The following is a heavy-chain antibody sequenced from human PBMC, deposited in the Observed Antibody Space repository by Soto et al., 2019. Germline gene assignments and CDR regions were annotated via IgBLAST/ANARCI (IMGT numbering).Heavy chain of an antibody. V-gene: IGHV1-8*01. D-gene: IGHD4-17*01. CDR3: ARVADYSDYVCRY. J-gene: IGHJ4*02. CDR2: MNPNTGNT. CDR1: GYTFTSYD. Sequence: QVQLVQSGAEVKKPGASVKVSCKASGYTFTSYDINWVRQATGQGLEWMGWMNPNTGNTGYAQKFQGRVTMTRNTPIGTAYRELSSLRSEDTAVYYCARVADYSDYVCRYWGQGTLVTVSS.